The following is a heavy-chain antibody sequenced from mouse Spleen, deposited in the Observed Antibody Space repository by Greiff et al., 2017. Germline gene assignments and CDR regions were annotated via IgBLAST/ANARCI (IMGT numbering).Heavy chain of an antibody. CDR3: ARGHNWDYFDY. CDR2: IRNKANGYTT. J-gene: IGHJ2*01. V-gene: IGHV7-3*02. D-gene: IGHD4-1*01. CDR1: GFTFTDYY. Sequence: EVKVVESGGGLVQPGGSLRLSCATSGFTFTDYYMSWVRQPPGKALEWLGFIRNKANGYTTEYSASVKGRFTISRDNSQSILYLQMNTLRAEDSATYYCARGHNWDYFDYWGQGTTLTVSS.